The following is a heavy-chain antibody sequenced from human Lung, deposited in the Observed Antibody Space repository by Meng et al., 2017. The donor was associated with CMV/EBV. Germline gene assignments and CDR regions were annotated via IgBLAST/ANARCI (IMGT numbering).Heavy chain of an antibody. D-gene: IGHD2-21*02. J-gene: IGHJ5*02. CDR1: GFGFTTYW. CDR2: IFPGDADT. Sequence: GESLKISCKGSGFGFTTYWIGWVRQMPGKGLEWMGIIFPGDADTRYSPSFQGQVTISADKSISTAYLQWSSLKASDTAIYYCAKSASPLLFSPQNWVDPWGQGTLVTVSS. CDR3: AKSASPLLFSPQNWVDP. V-gene: IGHV5-51*01.